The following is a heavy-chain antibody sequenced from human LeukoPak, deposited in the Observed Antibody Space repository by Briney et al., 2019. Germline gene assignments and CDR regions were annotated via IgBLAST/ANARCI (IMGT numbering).Heavy chain of an antibody. V-gene: IGHV3-21*01. CDR2: ISSSSSYI. J-gene: IGHJ4*02. CDR3: ATDDYGAFDY. D-gene: IGHD4/OR15-4a*01. Sequence: PGGSLRLSCAASGFTFSSYSMNWVRQVPGKGLEWVSSISSSSSYIYYPDSVKGRFTISRDNAKNSLFLQMHSLRAEDTAVYYCATDDYGAFDYWGQGTLVTVSS. CDR1: GFTFSSYS.